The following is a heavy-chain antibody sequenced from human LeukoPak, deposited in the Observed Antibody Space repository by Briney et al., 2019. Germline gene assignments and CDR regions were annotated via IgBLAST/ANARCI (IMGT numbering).Heavy chain of an antibody. CDR3: AKAGVETTDHYYYMDV. Sequence: GGSLRLSCAASGFTFSSYAMSWVRQAPGKGLEWVSGISGSGGSTYYADAVKGRFTISRDNTKNTLDLQMNSLRAEDTAVYYCAKAGVETTDHYYYMDVWGKGTTVTVSS. CDR2: ISGSGGST. J-gene: IGHJ6*03. V-gene: IGHV3-23*01. CDR1: GFTFSSYA. D-gene: IGHD4-23*01.